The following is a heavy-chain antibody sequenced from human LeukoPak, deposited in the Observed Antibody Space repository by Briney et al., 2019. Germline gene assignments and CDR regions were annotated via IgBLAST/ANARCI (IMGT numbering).Heavy chain of an antibody. CDR3: ATHSPWHGMDV. Sequence: GGSLRLSSAASGFTFSSYSMNWVRQAPGKGLEWVSYISSSGSTIYYADSVKGRFTISRDNAKNSLYLQMNSLRAEDTAVYHCATHSPWHGMDVWGQGTTVTVSS. V-gene: IGHV3-48*04. J-gene: IGHJ6*02. CDR1: GFTFSSYS. D-gene: IGHD5-12*01. CDR2: ISSSGSTI.